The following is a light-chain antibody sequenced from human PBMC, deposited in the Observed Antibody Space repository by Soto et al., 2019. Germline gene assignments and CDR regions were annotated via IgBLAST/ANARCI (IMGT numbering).Light chain of an antibody. V-gene: IGKV3D-15*01. CDR1: QSVSSSY. Sequence: EIVLTQSPGTLSLSPGERATLSCRASQSVSSSYLAWYQQRPGQAPRLLIYGASARATGTPARFSGSGSGTDFTLTISSLQSEDVAVYYCQQYNNWWTFGQGTKVDIK. CDR2: GAS. CDR3: QQYNNWWT. J-gene: IGKJ1*01.